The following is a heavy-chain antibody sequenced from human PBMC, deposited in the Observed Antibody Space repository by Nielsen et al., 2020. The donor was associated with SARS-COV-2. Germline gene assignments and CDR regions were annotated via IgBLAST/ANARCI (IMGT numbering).Heavy chain of an antibody. CDR1: GFTFSSYG. D-gene: IGHD3-3*01. V-gene: IGHV3-33*01. CDR3: ARRGRRAHYDFWSGTKGKTPYYYYGMDV. Sequence: GGSLRLSCAASGFTFSSYGMHWVRQAPGKGLEWVAVIWYDGSNKYYADSVKGRFTISRDNSKNTLYLQMNSLRAEDTAVYYCARRGRRAHYDFWSGTKGKTPYYYYGMDVWGQGTTVTVSS. CDR2: IWYDGSNK. J-gene: IGHJ6*02.